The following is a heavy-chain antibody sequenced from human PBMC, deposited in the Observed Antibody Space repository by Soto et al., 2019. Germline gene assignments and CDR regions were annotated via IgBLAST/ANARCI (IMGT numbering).Heavy chain of an antibody. CDR2: ISADGSHI. V-gene: IGHV3-30*03. J-gene: IGHJ4*02. Sequence: GGSLRLSCVGSGFTFSGHGMHWVRQAPGKGLEWVTVISADGSHIKYADAVKGRFTVSRHHSKTALFLKMNSLRAEDTAVYYCASGCSGTNNCYIIDYWGQAPLFTVS. CDR1: GFTFSGHG. D-gene: IGHD2-15*01. CDR3: ASGCSGTNNCYIIDY.